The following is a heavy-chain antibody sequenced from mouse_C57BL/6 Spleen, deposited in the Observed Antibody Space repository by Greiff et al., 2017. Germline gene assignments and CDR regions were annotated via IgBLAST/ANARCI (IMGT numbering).Heavy chain of an antibody. V-gene: IGHV5-17*01. CDR3: ARRERYYFDY. J-gene: IGHJ2*01. CDR1: GFTFSDYG. Sequence: DVKLVESGGGLVKPGGSLKLSCAASGFTFSDYGMHWVRQAPEKGLEWVAYISSGCSTIYYADTVKGRFTISRDNAKNTLFLQSDSLRSEDTAMYYCARRERYYFDYWGQGTTLTVSS. D-gene: IGHD1-1*01. CDR2: ISSGCSTI.